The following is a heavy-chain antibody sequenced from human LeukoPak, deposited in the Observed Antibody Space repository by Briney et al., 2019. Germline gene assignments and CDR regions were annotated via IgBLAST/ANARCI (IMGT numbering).Heavy chain of an antibody. D-gene: IGHD3-22*01. J-gene: IGHJ4*02. CDR3: ARVPQGYYDSSGYYFDY. V-gene: IGHV4-30-4*01. Sequence: PSETLSLTCTVSGGSISSGDYYWSWIRQPPGKGLEWIGYIYYSGSTYYNPSLKSRVTISVDTSKNQSSLKLSSVTAADTAVYYCARVPQGYYDSSGYYFDYWGQGTLVTVSS. CDR1: GGSISSGDYY. CDR2: IYYSGST.